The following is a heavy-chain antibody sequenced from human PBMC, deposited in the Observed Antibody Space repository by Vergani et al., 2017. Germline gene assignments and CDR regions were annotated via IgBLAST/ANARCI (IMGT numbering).Heavy chain of an antibody. J-gene: IGHJ4*02. D-gene: IGHD1-26*01. V-gene: IGHV4-30-4*08. CDR2: IYYSGST. Sequence: QFQLQESGPGLVKPSQTLSLTCTVSGCSISSGDYYWSWIRQPPGKGLEWIGYIYYSGSTYYNPSLKRRVTISVDPSKNQFSLELGSVTAADTPVYYCARDRGSGGYYDFDYWGQGTLVTVSS. CDR3: ARDRGSGGYYDFDY. CDR1: GCSISSGDYY.